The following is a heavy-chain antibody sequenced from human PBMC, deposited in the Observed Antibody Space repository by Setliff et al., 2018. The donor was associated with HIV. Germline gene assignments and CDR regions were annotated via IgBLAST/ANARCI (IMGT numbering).Heavy chain of an antibody. V-gene: IGHV4-59*11. CDR1: YGSISGHY. CDR2: IYYTGST. J-gene: IGHJ6*02. CDR3: EAATVGETGYYGIDV. D-gene: IGHD1-26*01. Sequence: SETLSLTCTVSYGSISGHYWTWIRQPPGKGLEWIGYIYYTGSTSYNPSFRSRVTISVDTSKNQFSLKLNSVTAADTAVYYCEAATVGETGYYGIDVWGPGTTVTVSS.